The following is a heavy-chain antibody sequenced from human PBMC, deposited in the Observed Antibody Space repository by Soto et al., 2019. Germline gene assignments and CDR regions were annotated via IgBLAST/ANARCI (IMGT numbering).Heavy chain of an antibody. D-gene: IGHD3-16*01. CDR2: ISYDGSNK. V-gene: IGHV3-30*18. Sequence: QVQLVESGGGVVQPGRSLRLSCAASGFTFSSYGMHWVRQAPGKGLEWVAGISYDGSNKYYADSVKGRFTISRDNSKNTLYLQMNSLRAEDTAVYYCAKGSYVSPRYGMDVWGQGTTVTVSS. J-gene: IGHJ6*02. CDR3: AKGSYVSPRYGMDV. CDR1: GFTFSSYG.